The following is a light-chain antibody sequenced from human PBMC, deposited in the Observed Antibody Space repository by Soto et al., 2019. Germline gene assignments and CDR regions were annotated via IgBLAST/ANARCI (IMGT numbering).Light chain of an antibody. V-gene: IGLV2-8*01. CDR1: KNDIGVYDF. CDR3: KSYAGSNTYV. J-gene: IGLJ1*01. Sequence: SLPTQPPSASGSPGQSVTISCTGTKNDIGVYDFVSWYQHHPGKAPRLIIYEVVQRPSGVPDRFSGSKSGNTASLTVSGLQAADEADYFCKSYAGSNTYVFGSGTKVTVL. CDR2: EVV.